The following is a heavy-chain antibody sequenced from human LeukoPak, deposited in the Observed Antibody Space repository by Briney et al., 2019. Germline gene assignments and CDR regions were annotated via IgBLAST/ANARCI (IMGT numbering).Heavy chain of an antibody. CDR2: IIPIFGTA. D-gene: IGHD2-2*02. CDR1: GGTFSSYA. Sequence: ASVKVSCKASGGTFSSYAISWVRQAPGQGLEWMGGIIPIFGTANYAQKFQGRVTITADESTSTAYMELSSLRSEDTAVYYCARVGYCSSTSCYTRYYYYGMDVWGQGTTVTVPS. J-gene: IGHJ6*02. V-gene: IGHV1-69*13. CDR3: ARVGYCSSTSCYTRYYYYGMDV.